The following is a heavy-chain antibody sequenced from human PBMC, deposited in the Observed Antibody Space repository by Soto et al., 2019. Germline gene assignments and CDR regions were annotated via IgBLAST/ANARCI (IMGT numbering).Heavy chain of an antibody. CDR2: INPSGGST. J-gene: IGHJ4*02. V-gene: IGHV1-46*03. CDR1: GYTFTSYY. Sequence: QVQLVQSGAEVKKPGASVKVSCKASGYTFTSYYMHWVRQAPGQGLEWMGIINPSGGSTSYAQKFQGRVTMTRDTSTSTVYMELSRLRSEDTAVYYCARAAAGTCFDYWGQGTLVTVSS. D-gene: IGHD6-13*01. CDR3: ARAAAGTCFDY.